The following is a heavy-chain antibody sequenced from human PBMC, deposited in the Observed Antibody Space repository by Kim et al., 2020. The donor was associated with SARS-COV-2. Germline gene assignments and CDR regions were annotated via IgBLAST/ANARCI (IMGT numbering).Heavy chain of an antibody. Sequence: GGSLRLSCAASGFTFFKTWMSWVRQAPGKGLEWVGRIRSKTDGGTTDYAAPVKGRFTISRDDSKNTLFLQINSLKSEDTAVYYCTIRSGAALHYWGQGTLVTVSS. J-gene: IGHJ4*02. CDR3: TIRSGAALHY. CDR1: GFTFFKTW. V-gene: IGHV3-15*01. CDR2: IRSKTDGGTT. D-gene: IGHD6-13*01.